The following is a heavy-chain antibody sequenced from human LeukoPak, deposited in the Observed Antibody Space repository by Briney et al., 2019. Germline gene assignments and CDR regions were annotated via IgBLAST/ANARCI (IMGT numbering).Heavy chain of an antibody. J-gene: IGHJ6*03. CDR2: IDYSGST. CDR3: ARPVGPPLHQYYTDV. CDR1: GGSISSSSYY. Sequence: PETLSLTCTVSGGSISSSSYYWGWIRQPPGKGLEWIGSIDYSGSTYYNPSLKSRVTISVDTSKNQFSLKLSSVTAADAAVYYCARPVGPPLHQYYTDVWGEGTTVTIS. V-gene: IGHV4-39*01. D-gene: IGHD1-26*01.